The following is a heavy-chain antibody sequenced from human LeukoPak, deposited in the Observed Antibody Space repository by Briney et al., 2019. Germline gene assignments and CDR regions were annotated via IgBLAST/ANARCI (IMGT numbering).Heavy chain of an antibody. CDR1: GGSISSGGYY. Sequence: SETLSLTCTVSGGSISSGGYYWSWIRQHPGKGLEWIGYIYYSGSTYYNPSLKSRVTISVDTSKNQFSQKLSSVTAADTAVYYCANTYYYDSGGSPRFDYWGQGTLVTVSS. CDR2: IYYSGST. CDR3: ANTYYYDSGGSPRFDY. D-gene: IGHD3-22*01. J-gene: IGHJ4*02. V-gene: IGHV4-31*03.